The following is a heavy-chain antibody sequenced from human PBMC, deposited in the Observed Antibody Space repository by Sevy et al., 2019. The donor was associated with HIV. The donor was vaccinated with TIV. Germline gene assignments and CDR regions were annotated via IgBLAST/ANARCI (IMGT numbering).Heavy chain of an antibody. CDR1: GFTFSNYG. V-gene: IGHV3-23*01. CDR3: VKGGSISATGNDAFDI. J-gene: IGHJ3*02. Sequence: GGSLRLSCAASGFTFSNYGMNWVRQAPGKGLEWVSVIHNSGDTTYYADSVKGRFTIYRDNSENTRYLQMNSLRAEDTAVYYCVKGGSISATGNDAFDIWGQGTMVTVSS. D-gene: IGHD6-13*01. CDR2: IHNSGDTT.